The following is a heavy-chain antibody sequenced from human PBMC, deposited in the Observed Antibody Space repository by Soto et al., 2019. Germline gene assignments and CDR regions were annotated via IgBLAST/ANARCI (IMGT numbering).Heavy chain of an antibody. V-gene: IGHV1-8*01. CDR1: GYTFTSYD. CDR3: ARDDDIRSGFPTDFDY. CDR2: MNPNSGNT. D-gene: IGHD3-3*01. J-gene: IGHJ4*02. Sequence: ASVNVSCKASGYTFTSYDINWVRQATGQGLEWMGWMNPNSGNTGYAQKFQGRVTMTRNTSISTAYMELSSLRSEDTAVYYCARDDDIRSGFPTDFDYWGQGTLVTVSS.